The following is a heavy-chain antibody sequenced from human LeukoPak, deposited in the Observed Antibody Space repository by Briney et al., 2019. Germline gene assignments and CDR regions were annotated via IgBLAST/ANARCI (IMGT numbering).Heavy chain of an antibody. CDR1: GFTVSSNY. CDR2: IYSGGST. J-gene: IGHJ4*02. V-gene: IGHV3-66*01. Sequence: GGSLRLSCAASGFTVSSNYMSWVRQAPGKGLEWVSVIYSGGSTYYADSVKGRFTISRDNSKNTLYLQMNSLRAEDTAVYYCARVRQWLAFDYWGQGTLVTVSS. D-gene: IGHD6-19*01. CDR3: ARVRQWLAFDY.